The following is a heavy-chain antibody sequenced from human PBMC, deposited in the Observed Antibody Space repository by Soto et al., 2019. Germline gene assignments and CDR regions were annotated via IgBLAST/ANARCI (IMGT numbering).Heavy chain of an antibody. D-gene: IGHD3-10*01. CDR1: GFSFSSNA. V-gene: IGHV3-23*01. CDR2: ISDSGSST. CDR3: AKDLSGVSDY. J-gene: IGHJ4*02. Sequence: GGSLRLSCAASGFSFSSNAMGWVRQAPGKGLEWVSVISDSGSSTYYADSVKGRFTISRDNSKNTVYLQMNSLRAEDTAVYYCAKDLSGVSDYWGQGTLVTVSS.